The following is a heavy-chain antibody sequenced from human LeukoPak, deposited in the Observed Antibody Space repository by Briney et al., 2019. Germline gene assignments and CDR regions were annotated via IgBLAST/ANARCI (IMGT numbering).Heavy chain of an antibody. D-gene: IGHD5-12*01. CDR2: ISSSGSTI. J-gene: IGHJ6*02. Sequence: VGSLRLSSAASGFTFSDYYMSWIRQAPGKGLEWVSYISSSGSTIYYADSVKGRFTISRDNAKNSLYLQMNSLRAEDTAVYYCARDEEVDIVATANYYYGMDVWGQGTTVTVSS. V-gene: IGHV3-11*01. CDR1: GFTFSDYY. CDR3: ARDEEVDIVATANYYYGMDV.